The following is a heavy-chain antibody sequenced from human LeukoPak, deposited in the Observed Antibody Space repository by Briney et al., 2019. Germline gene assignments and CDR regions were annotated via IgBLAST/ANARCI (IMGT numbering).Heavy chain of an antibody. V-gene: IGHV3-21*04. J-gene: IGHJ4*02. CDR2: ISSSSSYI. D-gene: IGHD6-19*01. Sequence: GGSLRLSCAASGFTFSSYSMNWVRQAPGKGLKWVSSISSSSSYIYYADSVKGRFAISRDNAKNSLYLQMNSLRAEDTAVYYCAKSAGYSSGWYYFDYWGQGTLVTVSS. CDR1: GFTFSSYS. CDR3: AKSAGYSSGWYYFDY.